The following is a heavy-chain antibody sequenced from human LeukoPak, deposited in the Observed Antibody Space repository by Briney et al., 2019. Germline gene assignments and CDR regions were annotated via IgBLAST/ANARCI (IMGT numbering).Heavy chain of an antibody. CDR1: GGSISSYY. CDR3: ARDPSGYRNDAFDI. Sequence: SETLSLTCTVSGGSISSYYWSWIRQPPGKGLGWIGYIYYSGSTNYNPSLKSRVTISVDTSKNQFSLKLSSVTAADTAVYYCARDPSGYRNDAFDIWGQGTMVTVSS. J-gene: IGHJ3*02. CDR2: IYYSGST. D-gene: IGHD1-14*01. V-gene: IGHV4-59*01.